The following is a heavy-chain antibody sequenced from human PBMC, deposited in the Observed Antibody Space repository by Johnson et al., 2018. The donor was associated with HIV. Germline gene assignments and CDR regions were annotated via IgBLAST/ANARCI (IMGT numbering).Heavy chain of an antibody. CDR2: IGTAGDT. J-gene: IGHJ3*02. D-gene: IGHD1-26*01. V-gene: IGHV3-13*01. CDR1: GFTVSSNY. Sequence: SLRLSCAASGFTVSSNYMSWVRQAPGKGLEWVSAIGTAGDTYYPGSVKGRFTISRENAKNSLYLQMNSLRAGDTAVYYCAIDPREWELLGWDAYDIWGQGTMVTVSS. CDR3: AIDPREWELLGWDAYDI.